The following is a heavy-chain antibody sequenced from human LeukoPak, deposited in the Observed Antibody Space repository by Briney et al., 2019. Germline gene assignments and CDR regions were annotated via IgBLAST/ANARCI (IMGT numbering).Heavy chain of an antibody. CDR1: GGSISSGDYY. D-gene: IGHD4-17*01. Sequence: SETLSLTCTVSGGSISSGDYYWSWIRQPPGKGLEWIGYIYYSGSTYYNPSLKSRVTISVDTSKNQLSLKLSSVTAADTAVYYCAREATVTNNFDYWGQGTLVTVSS. CDR3: AREATVTNNFDY. CDR2: IYYSGST. V-gene: IGHV4-30-4*01. J-gene: IGHJ4*02.